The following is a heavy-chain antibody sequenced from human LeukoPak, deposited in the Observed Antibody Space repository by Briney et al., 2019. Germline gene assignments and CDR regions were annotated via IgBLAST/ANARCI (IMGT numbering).Heavy chain of an antibody. CDR2: IWFDGTNE. CDR1: GFTFSSYG. J-gene: IGHJ6*02. V-gene: IGHV3-33*01. D-gene: IGHD6-19*01. Sequence: GRSLRLSCEASGFTFSSYGMHWVRQAPGKGLEWVALIWFDGTNEYYADSVKGRFTISRDNSKSTLYLQMNSLSADDTALYYCARDYGSGMDVWGQGTTVTVSS. CDR3: ARDYGSGMDV.